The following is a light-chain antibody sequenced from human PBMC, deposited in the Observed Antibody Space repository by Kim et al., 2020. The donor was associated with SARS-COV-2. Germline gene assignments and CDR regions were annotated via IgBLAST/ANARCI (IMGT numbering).Light chain of an antibody. J-gene: IGLJ1*01. CDR2: DVS. CDR3: CSYAGSYV. Sequence: SHGQSVTISCTGTNSDVGGYNYVSWYQQHPGKAPKLMIYDVSKRPSGVPDRFSGSKSGNTASLTISGLQAEDEADYYCCSYAGSYVFGTGTKVTVL. CDR1: NSDVGGYNY. V-gene: IGLV2-11*01.